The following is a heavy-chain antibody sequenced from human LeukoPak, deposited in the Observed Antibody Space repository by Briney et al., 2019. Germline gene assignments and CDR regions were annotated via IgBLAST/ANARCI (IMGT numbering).Heavy chain of an antibody. CDR2: ISTNGDST. D-gene: IGHD2-15*01. V-gene: IGHV3-64*01. J-gene: IGHJ4*02. CDR3: ARYCNGVNCYSGHDY. CDR1: GFTFNNYA. Sequence: PGGSLRLSCAASGFTFNNYALHWVRQAPGKGLEYVSAISTNGDSTYYANSVKGRFTISRDNSKNTLYLQMGSLRAEDMAVYYCARYCNGVNCYSGHDYWGQGTLVTVSS.